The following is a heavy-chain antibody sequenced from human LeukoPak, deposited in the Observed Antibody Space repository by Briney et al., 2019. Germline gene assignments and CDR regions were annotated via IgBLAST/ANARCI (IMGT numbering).Heavy chain of an antibody. D-gene: IGHD3-22*01. CDR3: TRAAFRRGVVIRADWFDP. CDR1: GGSISSYY. V-gene: IGHV4-59*01. CDR2: IYYSGST. J-gene: IGHJ5*02. Sequence: SETLSLTCTVSGGSISSYYWSWIRQPPGKGLEWIGYIYYSGSTNYNPSLKSRVTISVDTSKNQFSLKLSSVTAADTAVYYCTRAAFRRGVVIRADWFDPWGQGTLVTVSS.